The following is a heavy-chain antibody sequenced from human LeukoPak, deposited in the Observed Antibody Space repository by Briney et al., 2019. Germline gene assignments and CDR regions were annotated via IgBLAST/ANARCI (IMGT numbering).Heavy chain of an antibody. CDR2: IIPIFGTA. CDR3: ARGPLFIAARPMMNYYCYMDV. V-gene: IGHV1-69*05. D-gene: IGHD6-6*01. CDR1: GGTFSSYA. J-gene: IGHJ6*03. Sequence: SVKVSCKASGGTFSSYAISWVRQAPGQGLEWMGGIIPIFGTANYAQKFQGRVTITTDESTSTAYMELSSLRSEDTAVYYCARGPLFIAARPMMNYYCYMDVWGKGTTVTVSS.